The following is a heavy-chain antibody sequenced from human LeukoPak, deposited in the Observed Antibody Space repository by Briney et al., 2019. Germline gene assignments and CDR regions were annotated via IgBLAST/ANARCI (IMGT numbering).Heavy chain of an antibody. CDR2: ISGSGTNT. V-gene: IGHV3-23*05. Sequence: GGSLRLSCAASGFTFSNYAMSWVRQTPGKGLEWVSSISGSGTNTYYADSVKGRFTISRDKSSDMVYLQMDGLRPEDTALYYCAKELGSGSYFDYWGQGTLVTVSS. J-gene: IGHJ4*02. CDR1: GFTFSNYA. D-gene: IGHD2-15*01. CDR3: AKELGSGSYFDY.